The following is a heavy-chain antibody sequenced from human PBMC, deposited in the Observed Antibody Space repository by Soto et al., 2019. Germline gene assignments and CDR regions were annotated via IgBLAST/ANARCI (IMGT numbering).Heavy chain of an antibody. V-gene: IGHV3-53*01. Sequence: EVQLVESGGGLIQPGGSLRLSCAVSGFTVSNNYMSWVRQAPGKGLEGVSVIYSGGYTAYGDSVKGRFTISRDNSKNTLFRQIKTLGAAHPALFLCAATRGGGGYWGQGTLVTVSS. CDR3: AATRGGGGY. CDR2: IYSGGYT. CDR1: GFTVSNNY. J-gene: IGHJ4*02. D-gene: IGHD3-10*01.